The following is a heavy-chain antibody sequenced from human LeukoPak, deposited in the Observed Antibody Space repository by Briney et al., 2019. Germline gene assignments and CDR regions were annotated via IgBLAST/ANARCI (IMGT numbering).Heavy chain of an antibody. D-gene: IGHD3-3*01. Sequence: PSETLSLTCAVYGGSFSGYHWSWIRQPPGKGLEWIGEINHSGSTNYNPSLKSRVTISVDTSKNQFSLKLSSVTAADTAVYYCARGLKDYDFWSGYYIGDYWGQGTLVTVSS. V-gene: IGHV4-34*01. J-gene: IGHJ4*02. CDR2: INHSGST. CDR1: GGSFSGYH. CDR3: ARGLKDYDFWSGYYIGDY.